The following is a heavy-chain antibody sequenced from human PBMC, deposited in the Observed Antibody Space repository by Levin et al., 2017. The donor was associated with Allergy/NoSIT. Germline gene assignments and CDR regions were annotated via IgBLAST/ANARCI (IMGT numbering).Heavy chain of an antibody. CDR2: ISYDGRNK. Sequence: QRGESLKISCAASGFSFSSYGMHWVRQAPGKGLEWVAVISYDGRNKYYADSVKGRFTISRDNSKNTLYLQMNSLRAEDTAVYYCAKEIFGSPTPHDAFDIWGQGTMVTVSS. CDR3: AKEIFGSPTPHDAFDI. D-gene: IGHD1-26*01. CDR1: GFSFSSYG. V-gene: IGHV3-30*18. J-gene: IGHJ3*02.